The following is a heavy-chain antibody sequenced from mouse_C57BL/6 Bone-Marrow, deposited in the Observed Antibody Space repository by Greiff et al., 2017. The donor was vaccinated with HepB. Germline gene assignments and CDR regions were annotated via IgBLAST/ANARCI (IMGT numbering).Heavy chain of an antibody. D-gene: IGHD6-1*01. CDR3: ARDPSWGYAMDY. V-gene: IGHV3-6*01. CDR1: GYSITSGYY. J-gene: IGHJ4*01. Sequence: EVHLVESGPGLVKPSQSLSLTCSVTGYSITSGYYWNWIRQFPGNKLEWMGYISYDGSNNYNPSLKNRISITRDTSKNQFFLKLNSVTTEDTATYYCARDPSWGYAMDYWGQGTSVTVSS. CDR2: ISYDGSN.